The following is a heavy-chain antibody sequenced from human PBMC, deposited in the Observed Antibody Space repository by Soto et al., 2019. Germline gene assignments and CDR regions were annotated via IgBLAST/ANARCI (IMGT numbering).Heavy chain of an antibody. J-gene: IGHJ5*02. CDR1: GGSFSGYY. Sequence: SSETLSLTCAVYGGSFSGYYWTWIRQPPGTGLEWIGEINHSGSTNYNPSLKSRVTISVDTSKNQFSLKLSSVTAADTAVYYCARHARYYDILTGYSTLSWLDPWGQGTLVTVSS. V-gene: IGHV4-34*01. CDR3: ARHARYYDILTGYSTLSWLDP. CDR2: INHSGST. D-gene: IGHD3-9*01.